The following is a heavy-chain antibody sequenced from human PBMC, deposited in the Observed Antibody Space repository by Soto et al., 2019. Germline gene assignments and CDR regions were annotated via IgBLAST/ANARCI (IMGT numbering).Heavy chain of an antibody. J-gene: IGHJ4*02. CDR3: AKAYCTNGVCYMDY. V-gene: IGHV3-23*01. D-gene: IGHD2-8*01. CDR2: ISGSGGGT. Sequence: PGGSLRLSCAASGFTFTSYAMSWVRQAPGKGLEWVSTISGSGGGTYYADSVKGRFTISRDNSKNTLYLQMNSLRAEDTAVYYCAKAYCTNGVCYMDYWGQGTLVTVSS. CDR1: GFTFTSYA.